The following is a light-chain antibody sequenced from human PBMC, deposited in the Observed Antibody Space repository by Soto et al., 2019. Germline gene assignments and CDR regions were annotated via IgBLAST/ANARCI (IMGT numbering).Light chain of an antibody. V-gene: IGKV3-20*01. CDR2: GAS. CDR1: QSVRSSH. J-gene: IGKJ4*01. CDR3: QQYGRSLT. Sequence: EIVLTQSPGTLSLSPGERATLSCRASQSVRSSHLAWYQQKPGQAPRLLIYGASSRATGIPDKFSGSGSGTDFTLTISRLEPEDFAVYYCQQYGRSLTFGGGTKVDIK.